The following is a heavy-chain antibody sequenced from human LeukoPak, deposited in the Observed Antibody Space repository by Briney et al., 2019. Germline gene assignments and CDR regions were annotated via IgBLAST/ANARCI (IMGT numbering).Heavy chain of an antibody. J-gene: IGHJ4*02. CDR3: TRGLYNYGHGDY. CDR2: IYYSGST. D-gene: IGHD5-18*01. CDR1: GGSISSSSYY. Sequence: SETLSLTCTVSGGSISSSSYYWGWIRQRPGKGLEWVGSIYYSGSTYYNPSLKSRVTISVDTSKNQFSLKLSSVTAADTAVYYCTRGLYNYGHGDYWGQGTLVTVSS. V-gene: IGHV4-39*01.